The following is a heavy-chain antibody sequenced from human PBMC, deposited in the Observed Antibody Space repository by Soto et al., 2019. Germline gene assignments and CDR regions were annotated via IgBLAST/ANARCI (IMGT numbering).Heavy chain of an antibody. CDR3: ARDVAPSAITIFGVSMDV. V-gene: IGHV1-46*01. D-gene: IGHD3-3*01. CDR1: GYTFTSYY. Sequence: ASVKVSCKASGYTFTSYYMHWVRQALGQGLEWMGIINPSGGSTSYAQKFQGRVTMTRDTSTSTVYMELSSLRSEDTAVYYCARDVAPSAITIFGVSMDVWGQGTTVTVSS. CDR2: INPSGGST. J-gene: IGHJ6*02.